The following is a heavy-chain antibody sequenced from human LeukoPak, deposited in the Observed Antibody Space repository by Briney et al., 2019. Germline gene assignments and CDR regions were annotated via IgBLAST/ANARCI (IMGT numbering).Heavy chain of an antibody. CDR3: ARDLAYSRLDY. CDR1: GFTFGAYT. J-gene: IGHJ4*02. V-gene: IGHV3-21*01. CDR2: IFSRSESI. D-gene: IGHD5-18*01. Sequence: KSGGSLRLSCAASGFTFGAYTINWVRQAPGKGLEWVSCIFSRSESILYADSVKGRFTISRDNAKNSLYLQMDSLRVEDTAVYYCARDLAYSRLDYWGQGMLVTVSS.